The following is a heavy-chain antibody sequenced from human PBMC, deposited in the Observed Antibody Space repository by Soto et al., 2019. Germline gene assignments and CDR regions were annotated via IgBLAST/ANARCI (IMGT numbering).Heavy chain of an antibody. CDR1: GFTFSSYS. Sequence: GGSLRLSCAASGFTFSSYSMNWVRQAPGKGLEWVSYISSSSSTIYYADSVKGRFTISRDNAKNSLYLQMNSLRAEDTAVYYCARDPGDYVIGVAVRMANDAFDIWGQGTMVTVSS. D-gene: IGHD4-17*01. J-gene: IGHJ3*02. CDR3: ARDPGDYVIGVAVRMANDAFDI. V-gene: IGHV3-48*01. CDR2: ISSSSSTI.